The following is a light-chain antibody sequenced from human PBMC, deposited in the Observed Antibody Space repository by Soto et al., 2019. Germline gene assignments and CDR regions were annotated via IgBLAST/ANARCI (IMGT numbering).Light chain of an antibody. V-gene: IGKV1-12*01. CDR3: QPANSFPLT. CDR1: QGISSW. CDR2: AAS. J-gene: IGKJ4*01. Sequence: DIPMTQSPSSVSSSVGDRVTITCRASQGISSWLARYQQKPGKAPKLLIYAASSLQSGVPSRFSGSGSGTDFTLTISSLQPEDFATYYCQPANSFPLTFGGGTKVEIK.